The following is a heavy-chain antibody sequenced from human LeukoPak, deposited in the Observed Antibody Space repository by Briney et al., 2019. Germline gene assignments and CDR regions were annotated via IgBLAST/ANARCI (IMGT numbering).Heavy chain of an antibody. D-gene: IGHD6-6*01. J-gene: IGHJ4*02. CDR1: GFTFSSYG. CDR3: AKRVPYSSSSVYFDS. V-gene: IGHV3-23*01. Sequence: GRSLRLSCAASGFTFSSYGLSWVRQAPGKGLEWVSAISDSGSDTYYADSVKGRFTISKDNSKNTLYLQMNSLRAEDTAVYYCAKRVPYSSSSVYFDSWGQGTLVTVSS. CDR2: ISDSGSDT.